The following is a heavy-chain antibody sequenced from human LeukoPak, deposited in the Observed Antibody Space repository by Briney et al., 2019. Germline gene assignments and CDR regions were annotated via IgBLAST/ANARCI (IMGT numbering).Heavy chain of an antibody. J-gene: IGHJ4*02. CDR2: INPNSGGT. V-gene: IGHV1-2*06. D-gene: IGHD5-18*01. Sequence: ASVKVSCKASGYTFTGYYMHWVRQAPGQGLEWMGRINPNSGGTNYAQKFQGRVTMTRDTSISTAYMELSRLRSDDTAVYYCAREGYSYGYPFDYWGQVTLVTVSS. CDR3: AREGYSYGYPFDY. CDR1: GYTFTGYY.